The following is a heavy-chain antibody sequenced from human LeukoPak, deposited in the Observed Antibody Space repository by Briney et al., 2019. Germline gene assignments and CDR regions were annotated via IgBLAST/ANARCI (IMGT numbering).Heavy chain of an antibody. V-gene: IGHV4-30-4*08. Sequence: SQTLSLTCTVSGGSISSGDYYWSWIRQPPGKGLEWIGYIYYSGSTYYNPSLKSRVTISVDTSKNQFSLKLSSVTAADTAVHYCARDRSDFWSGYRRFDYWGQGTLVTVSS. CDR2: IYYSGST. CDR1: GGSISSGDYY. J-gene: IGHJ4*02. CDR3: ARDRSDFWSGYRRFDY. D-gene: IGHD3-3*01.